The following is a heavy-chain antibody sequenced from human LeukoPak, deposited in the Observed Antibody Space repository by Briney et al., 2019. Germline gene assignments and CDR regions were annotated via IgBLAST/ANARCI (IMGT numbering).Heavy chain of an antibody. J-gene: IGHJ4*02. Sequence: SQTLSLTCTVAGGSISRFYWGCIRQPPGKGLEYIGYIYNSGSTNYNPSLKSRVTISVDTSKKQFSLQLNSVTAADTAVYYCARVRSDTTLDGDYFDYWGQGTLVIVSS. V-gene: IGHV4-59*01. CDR1: GGSISRFY. D-gene: IGHD3/OR15-3a*01. CDR2: IYNSGST. CDR3: ARVRSDTTLDGDYFDY.